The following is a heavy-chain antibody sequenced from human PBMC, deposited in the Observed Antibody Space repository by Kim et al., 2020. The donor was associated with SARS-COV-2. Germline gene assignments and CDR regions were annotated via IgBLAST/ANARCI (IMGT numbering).Heavy chain of an antibody. V-gene: IGHV3-72*01. J-gene: IGHJ4*02. Sequence: GGSLRLSCAASGFTFSDHYMDWVRQTPAKGLEWVGRIRNKANRHTTEYAASVKGRFTISRDYSKHSLYLQMNSLKTEDTAVYYCTRSPVGSGPHDYWGQG. CDR1: GFTFSDHY. CDR3: TRSPVGSGPHDY. D-gene: IGHD1-26*01. CDR2: IRNKANRHTT.